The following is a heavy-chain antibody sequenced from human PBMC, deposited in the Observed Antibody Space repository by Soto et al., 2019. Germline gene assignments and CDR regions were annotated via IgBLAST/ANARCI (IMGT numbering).Heavy chain of an antibody. Sequence: QVQLQESGPGLVKPSQTLSLTCTVSGCSISSGENFWNWIRQSPGKGLEWIGYIHHSGSTYYNPSLKSRLTISVDTSKNQISLKLNSVTAADTAVYYCARDTGTYPYYFDSWGQGTLVTVSS. CDR1: GCSISSGENF. CDR3: ARDTGTYPYYFDS. CDR2: IHHSGST. J-gene: IGHJ4*02. D-gene: IGHD1-26*01. V-gene: IGHV4-30-4*01.